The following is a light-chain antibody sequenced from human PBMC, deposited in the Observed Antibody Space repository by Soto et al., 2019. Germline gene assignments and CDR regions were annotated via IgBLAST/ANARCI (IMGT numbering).Light chain of an antibody. CDR3: SSYTSSGTL. CDR2: EVS. Sequence: LTQPASVSGSPGQSITISCTGTSSDVGSYNYVSWYQQHPGKAPKLMIYEVSDRPSGISSRFSGSKSGNTASLTISGLQTEDGADYYCSSYTSSGTLFGTGTKVTVL. V-gene: IGLV2-14*01. J-gene: IGLJ1*01. CDR1: SSDVGSYNY.